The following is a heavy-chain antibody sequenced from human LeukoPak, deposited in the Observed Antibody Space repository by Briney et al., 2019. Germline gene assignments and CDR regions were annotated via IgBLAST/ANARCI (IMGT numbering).Heavy chain of an antibody. V-gene: IGHV4-59*01. J-gene: IGHJ4*02. CDR1: GGSIISYY. CDR2: IYYSGST. D-gene: IGHD1-14*01. Sequence: TSETLSLTCSVSGGSIISYYWSWIRQPPGKGLEWIGYIYYSGSTNYNPSLKSRVTISVDTSKNQFSLKLSSVTAADTAVYYCARVVFGGIPYFDYWGQGTLVTVSS. CDR3: ARVVFGGIPYFDY.